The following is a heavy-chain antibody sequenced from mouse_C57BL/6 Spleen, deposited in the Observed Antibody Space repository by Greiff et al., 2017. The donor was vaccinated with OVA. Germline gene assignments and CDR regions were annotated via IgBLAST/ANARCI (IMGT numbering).Heavy chain of an antibody. D-gene: IGHD1-1*01. CDR1: GYSFTDYN. J-gene: IGHJ4*01. V-gene: IGHV1-39*01. Sequence: VHVKQSGPELVKPGASVKISCKASGYSFTDYNMNWVKQSNGKSLEWIGVINPNYGTTSYNQKFKGKATLTVDQSSSTAYMQLNSLTSEDSAVYYCARKGITTVVDYAMDYWGQGTSVTVSS. CDR2: INPNYGTT. CDR3: ARKGITTVVDYAMDY.